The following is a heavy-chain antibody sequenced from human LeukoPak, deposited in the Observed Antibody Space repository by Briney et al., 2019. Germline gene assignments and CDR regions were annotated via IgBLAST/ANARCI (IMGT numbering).Heavy chain of an antibody. CDR1: GGSISSGGYY. Sequence: SETLSLTCTVSGGSISSGGYYWSWIRQHPGQGLEWIGYIYYSGSTYYNPSLKSRVTISVDTSKNQFSLKLSSVTAADTAVYYCARLVGHGGSSSWWFDPWGQGTLVTVSS. V-gene: IGHV4-31*03. J-gene: IGHJ5*02. D-gene: IGHD6-13*01. CDR2: IYYSGST. CDR3: ARLVGHGGSSSWWFDP.